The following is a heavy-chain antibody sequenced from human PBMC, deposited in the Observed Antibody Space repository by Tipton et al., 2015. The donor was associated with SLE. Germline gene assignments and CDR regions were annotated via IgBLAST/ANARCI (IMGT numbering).Heavy chain of an antibody. V-gene: IGHV4-34*01. CDR3: STGPDFCTGGSSPH. D-gene: IGHD2-8*02. Sequence: TLSLTCGVSAGSLSNYCWTWIRQSPGKGLEWIGEINLSGLTNYNPSLKSRLRISMDKSKRQVSLTLISVTAADTAYYYCSTGPDFCTGGSSPHWGPGTQVLVSS. CDR1: AGSLSNYC. CDR2: INLSGLT. J-gene: IGHJ4*02.